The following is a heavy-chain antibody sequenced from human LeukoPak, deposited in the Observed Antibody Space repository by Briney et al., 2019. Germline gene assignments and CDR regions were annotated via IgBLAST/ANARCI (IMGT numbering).Heavy chain of an antibody. D-gene: IGHD2-15*01. CDR3: ARDYSGFDY. V-gene: IGHV1-18*01. CDR1: GGTFSRHT. CDR2: ISAYNGNT. Sequence: ASVKVSCKASGGTFSRHTISWVRQSPGQGLEWMGWISAYNGNTNYAQKLQGRVTMTTDTSTSTAYMELRSLRSDDTAVYYCARDYSGFDYWGQGTLVTVSS. J-gene: IGHJ4*02.